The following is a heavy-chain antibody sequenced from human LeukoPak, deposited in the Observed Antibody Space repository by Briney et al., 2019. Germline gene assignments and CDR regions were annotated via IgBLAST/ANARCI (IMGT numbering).Heavy chain of an antibody. CDR3: AKERNSKGYFDY. CDR1: GFTFSSYS. V-gene: IGHV3-21*01. Sequence: GGSLRLSCAASGFTFSSYSMNWVRQAPGKGLEWVSSISSSSSYIYYADSVKGRSTISRDNAKNSLYLQMNSLRAEDTAVYYCAKERNSKGYFDYWGQGTLVTVSS. D-gene: IGHD1-14*01. CDR2: ISSSSSYI. J-gene: IGHJ4*02.